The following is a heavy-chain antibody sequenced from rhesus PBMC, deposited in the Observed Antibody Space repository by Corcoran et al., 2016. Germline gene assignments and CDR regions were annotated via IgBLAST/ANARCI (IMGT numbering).Heavy chain of an antibody. CDR2: IYGRGSST. D-gene: IGHD4-23*01. Sequence: QVQLQESGPGLVKPSETLSVTCAVSGGSISSSYWSWIRQAPGKGLEWIGYIYGRGSSTNSNPSLRSRVPLAGDTSKNQLPLNLSSVTTGDTAVYYCARDRSNYGRFDYWRQGVLVTVSS. CDR3: ARDRSNYGRFDY. CDR1: GGSISSSY. V-gene: IGHV4-169*02. J-gene: IGHJ4*01.